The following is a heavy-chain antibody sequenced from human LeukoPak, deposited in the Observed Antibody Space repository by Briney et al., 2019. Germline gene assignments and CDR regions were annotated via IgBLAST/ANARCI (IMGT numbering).Heavy chain of an antibody. D-gene: IGHD3-10*01. CDR2: INPNSGGT. CDR3: ARDLSFYGAGSYYFDY. J-gene: IGHJ4*02. V-gene: IGHV1-2*02. CDR1: GYTFTDFY. Sequence: ASVKVSCKASGYTFTDFYMHWVRQAPGQRLEWMGWINPNSGGTNYAQQFQGKVTMTRDTSISTAYMELSRLRSDDTAVYYCARDLSFYGAGSYYFDYWGQGTLVTVSS.